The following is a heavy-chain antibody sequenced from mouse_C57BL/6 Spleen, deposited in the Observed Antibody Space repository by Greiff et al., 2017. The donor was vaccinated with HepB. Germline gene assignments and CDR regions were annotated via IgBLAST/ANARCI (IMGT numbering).Heavy chain of an antibody. V-gene: IGHV3-6*01. CDR2: ISYDGSN. Sequence: DVKLQESGPGLVKPSQSLSLTCSVTGYSITSGYYWNWIRQFPGNKLEWMGYISYDGSNNYNPSLKNRISITRDTSKNQFFLKLNSVTTEDTATYYWARRGYDEAWFAYWGQGTLVTVSA. J-gene: IGHJ3*01. CDR1: GYSITSGYY. D-gene: IGHD2-2*01. CDR3: ARRGYDEAWFAY.